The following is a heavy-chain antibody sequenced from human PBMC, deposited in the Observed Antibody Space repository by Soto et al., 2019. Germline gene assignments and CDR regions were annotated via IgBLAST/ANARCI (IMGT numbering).Heavy chain of an antibody. V-gene: IGHV1-18*01. CDR1: GYTFTSYG. D-gene: IGHD3-22*01. CDR3: ARVRAAPGSYDFDY. J-gene: IGHJ4*02. Sequence: QVQLVQSGAEVKKPGASVKVSCKASGYTFTSYGWVRQAPGQGLEWMGWISGSNGNTNYAQKLQGRVTMTTDTSTSTAYMELRSRRSDDTAVYFCARVRAAPGSYDFDYWGQGTLVTVSS. CDR2: ISGSNGNT.